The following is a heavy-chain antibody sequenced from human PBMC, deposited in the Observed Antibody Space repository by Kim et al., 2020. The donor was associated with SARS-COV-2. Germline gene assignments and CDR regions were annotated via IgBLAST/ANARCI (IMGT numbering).Heavy chain of an antibody. CDR1: GLTFDNFA. D-gene: IGHD3-10*01. V-gene: IGHV3-23*01. J-gene: IGHJ4*02. CDR2: MSSGDDST. CDR3: ASVVVFSDGLRDY. Sequence: GGSLRLSCAASGLTFDNFAMSWVRQAPGRGLEWISGMSSGDDSTYYAESVKGRFTVSRDKSRRTLFLQMNSLRVEDSALYYCASVVVFSDGLRDYWGQGTLVTVSS.